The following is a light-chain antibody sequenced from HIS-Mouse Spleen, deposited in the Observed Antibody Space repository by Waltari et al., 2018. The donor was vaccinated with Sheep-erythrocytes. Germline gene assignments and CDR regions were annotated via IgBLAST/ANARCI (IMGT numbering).Light chain of an antibody. CDR1: SSDVGGYNY. CDR3: CSDAGSYNHV. J-gene: IGLJ1*01. V-gene: IGLV2-11*01. Sequence: QSALTQPRSVSGSPGQSVTISCTGTSSDVGGYNYVSWYQQHPGKAPKLMIYDVSKRPSGGPDRFAGSKSGNTASLTISGLQAEDEADYYCCSDAGSYNHVFATGTKVTVL. CDR2: DVS.